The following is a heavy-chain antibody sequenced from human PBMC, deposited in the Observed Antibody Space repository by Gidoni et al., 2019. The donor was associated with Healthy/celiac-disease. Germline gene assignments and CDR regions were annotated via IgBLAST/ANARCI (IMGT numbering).Heavy chain of an antibody. D-gene: IGHD5-12*01. Sequence: DVQLVESGGGLVQPGRSLRLSCSASGFTFDDYAMHWVRQAPGKGLEWVSGISWNSGSIGYADSVKGRFTISRDNAKNSLYLQMNSLRAEDTALYYCAKGYGGYASVYDYWGQGTLVTVSS. J-gene: IGHJ4*02. CDR3: AKGYGGYASVYDY. V-gene: IGHV3-9*01. CDR2: ISWNSGSI. CDR1: GFTFDDYA.